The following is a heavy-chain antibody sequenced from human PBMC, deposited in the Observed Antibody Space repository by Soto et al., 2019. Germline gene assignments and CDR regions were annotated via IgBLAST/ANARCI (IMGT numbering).Heavy chain of an antibody. CDR2: ISYDGSNK. J-gene: IGHJ6*02. CDR1: GFTFSSYG. CDR3: VKDLIGVGARPPRHYYYYYGMDV. D-gene: IGHD1-26*01. Sequence: QVQLVESGGGVVQPGRSLRLSCAASGFTFSSYGMHWVRQAPGKGLEWVAVISYDGSNKYYADSVKGRFTISRDNSKNTLYLQMNSLRAEDTAVYYCVKDLIGVGARPPRHYYYYYGMDVWGQGTTVTVSS. V-gene: IGHV3-30*18.